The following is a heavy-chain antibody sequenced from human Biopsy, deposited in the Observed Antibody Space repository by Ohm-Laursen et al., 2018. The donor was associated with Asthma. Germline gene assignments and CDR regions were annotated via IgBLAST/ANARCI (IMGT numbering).Heavy chain of an antibody. D-gene: IGHD1-26*01. J-gene: IGHJ4*02. CDR3: ARHSGNYYAQLNY. CDR1: GGSFSGYY. V-gene: IGHV4-34*01. CDR2: INHSGST. Sequence: SETLSLTCAVYGGSFSGYYWSWIRQPPGKGLEWIGEINHSGSTNYNPSLKSRVTISVDTSKNQFSLKLSPVTAADTAVYYCARHSGNYYAQLNYWSQGTLVTVSS.